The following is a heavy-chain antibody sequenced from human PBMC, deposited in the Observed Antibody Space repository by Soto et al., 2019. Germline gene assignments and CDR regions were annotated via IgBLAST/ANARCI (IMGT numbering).Heavy chain of an antibody. Sequence: QVQLVQSGAEVKKPGASVKVSCKASGYTFTSYDINWVRQATGQGLEWMGWMNPNSGNTGYAQKFQGRVTMTRTTSISTAYMELSSLRADVTAVHYCVRGSRGSAVAGRARFVPWGQGTLVTVSS. V-gene: IGHV1-8*01. CDR2: MNPNSGNT. J-gene: IGHJ5*02. CDR3: VRGSRGSAVAGRARFVP. D-gene: IGHD6-19*01. CDR1: GYTFTSYD.